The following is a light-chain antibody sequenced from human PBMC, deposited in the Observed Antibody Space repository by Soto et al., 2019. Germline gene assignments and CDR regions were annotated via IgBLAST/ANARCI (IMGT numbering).Light chain of an antibody. CDR2: NVS. CDR3: IQGKYWCT. V-gene: IGKV2-30*01. J-gene: IGKJ1*01. Sequence: DVVMTQSPLSLPVTLGQPASISCRSSQSLVYIDGNSYLTWFQQRPGQSPIRPIYNVSNRDSEIPDRFSCSGSGSHCTLKISRVEAEDVGVYYYIQGKYWCTFSQGTKVVIK. CDR1: QSLVYIDGNSY.